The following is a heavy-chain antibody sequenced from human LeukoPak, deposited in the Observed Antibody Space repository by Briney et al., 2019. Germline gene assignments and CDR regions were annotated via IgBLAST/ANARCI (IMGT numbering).Heavy chain of an antibody. Sequence: GGSLRLSCAASGFTFSNYWMHWVRQAPGKGLEWVAVISYDGSNKYYADSVKGRFTISRDNSKNTLYLQMNSLRAEDTAVYYCARDQAVAGHFDYWGQGTLVTVSS. D-gene: IGHD6-19*01. J-gene: IGHJ4*02. V-gene: IGHV3-30*03. CDR1: GFTFSNYW. CDR2: ISYDGSNK. CDR3: ARDQAVAGHFDY.